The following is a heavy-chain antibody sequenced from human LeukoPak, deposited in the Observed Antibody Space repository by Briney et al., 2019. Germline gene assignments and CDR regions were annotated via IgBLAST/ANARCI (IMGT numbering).Heavy chain of an antibody. Sequence: TGGSLRLSCAVSGFTFSSYSMNWVRQAPGKGLEWVSSISSSSSYIYYADSVKGRFTISRDNAKNSLYLQMNSLRAEDTAVYYCARDGDYDYVWGSYRQFDYWGQGTLVTVSS. J-gene: IGHJ4*02. V-gene: IGHV3-21*01. CDR2: ISSSSSYI. CDR3: ARDGDYDYVWGSYRQFDY. CDR1: GFTFSSYS. D-gene: IGHD3-16*02.